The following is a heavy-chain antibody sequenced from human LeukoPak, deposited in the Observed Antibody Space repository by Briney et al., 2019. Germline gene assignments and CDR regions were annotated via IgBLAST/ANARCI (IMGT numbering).Heavy chain of an antibody. CDR3: AKLEDIVVVPAAPDWFDP. CDR1: GFTFSGYS. J-gene: IGHJ5*02. Sequence: GGSLRLSCAASGFTFSGYSMNWVRQAPGKGLEWVSYISSSSSTISYADSVKGRFTISRDNAKNSLYLQMNSLRAEDTAVYYCAKLEDIVVVPAAPDWFDPWGQGTLVTVSS. CDR2: ISSSSSTI. V-gene: IGHV3-48*04. D-gene: IGHD2-2*01.